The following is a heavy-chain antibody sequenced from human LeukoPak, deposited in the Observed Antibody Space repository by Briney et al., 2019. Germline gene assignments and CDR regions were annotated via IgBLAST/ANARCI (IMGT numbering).Heavy chain of an antibody. D-gene: IGHD3-10*01. J-gene: IGHJ5*02. Sequence: GGSLRLSCAASGFIFSNYDTHWVRQAPGKGLEWVPFIRSDGTNEHYTDSVQGRFTISRDNSKVYLQMNSLRPEDTAVYYCAREAVGFGELYSYNWFDPWGQGTLVTVSS. V-gene: IGHV3-30*02. CDR3: AREAVGFGELYSYNWFDP. CDR1: GFIFSNYD. CDR2: IRSDGTNE.